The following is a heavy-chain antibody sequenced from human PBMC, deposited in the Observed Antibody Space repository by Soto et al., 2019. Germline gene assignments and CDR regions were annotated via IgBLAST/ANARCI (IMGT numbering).Heavy chain of an antibody. V-gene: IGHV3-53*01. J-gene: IGHJ3*02. D-gene: IGHD3-22*01. CDR2: IYSGGST. Sequence: GGSLRLSCAASGFTVSSNYMSWVRQAPGKGLEWVSVIYSGGSTYYADSVKGRFTISRDNSKNTLYLQMNSLRAEDTAVYYCARAQTTYDSSGYGAFDIWGQGTMVTVSS. CDR3: ARAQTTYDSSGYGAFDI. CDR1: GFTVSSNY.